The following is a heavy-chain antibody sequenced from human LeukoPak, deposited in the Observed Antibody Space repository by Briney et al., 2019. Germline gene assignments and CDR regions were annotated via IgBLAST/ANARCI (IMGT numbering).Heavy chain of an antibody. Sequence: PGGSLRLSCAASGFTFSLDSMNWVRQAPGKGLEWVSSISSNATYKYYADSVRGRFTISRDNAKNLLYLQMNSLRAEDTAVYYCARGMTTVVPAYFDYWGQGTLVTVSS. CDR1: GFTFSLDS. CDR3: ARGMTTVVPAYFDY. CDR2: ISSNATYK. V-gene: IGHV3-21*06. D-gene: IGHD4-23*01. J-gene: IGHJ4*02.